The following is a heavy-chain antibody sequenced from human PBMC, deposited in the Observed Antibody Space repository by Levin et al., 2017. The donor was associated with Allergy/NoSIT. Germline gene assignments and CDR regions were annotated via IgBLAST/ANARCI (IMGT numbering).Heavy chain of an antibody. V-gene: IGHV3-30*18. D-gene: IGHD3-22*01. CDR3: AKDLKITMIVVVISPPGY. CDR2: ISYDGSNK. CDR1: GFTFSSYG. Sequence: GESLKISCAASGFTFSSYGMHWVRQAPGKGLEWVAVISYDGSNKYYADSVKGRFTISRDNSKNTLYLQMNSLRAEDTAVYYCAKDLKITMIVVVISPPGYWGQGTLVTVSS. J-gene: IGHJ4*02.